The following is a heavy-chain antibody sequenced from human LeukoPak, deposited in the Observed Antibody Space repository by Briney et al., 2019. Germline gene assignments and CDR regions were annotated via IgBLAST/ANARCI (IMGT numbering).Heavy chain of an antibody. V-gene: IGHV3-23*01. CDR2: ISGSGGST. Sequence: GGSLRLSCAASGFTFSSYTMSWVRQAPGKGLEWVSAISGSGGSTYYADSVKGRFTISKDNSKNTLYLQMNSLRAEDTAVYYCANSAGAANFDYWGQGTLVTVSS. D-gene: IGHD2-15*01. J-gene: IGHJ4*02. CDR3: ANSAGAANFDY. CDR1: GFTFSSYT.